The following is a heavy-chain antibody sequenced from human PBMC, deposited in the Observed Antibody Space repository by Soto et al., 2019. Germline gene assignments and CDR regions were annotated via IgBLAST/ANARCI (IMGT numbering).Heavy chain of an antibody. Sequence: PVGSLRLSCAASGFTFSSHAMNWVRQAPGKGLEWVSAISGSADDIYYADSVKGRFTISRDTSTNTVFLQMNSLRAEDTALYYCAKKRSGSWSMGCFDSWGQGTQVTVSS. CDR3: AKKRSGSWSMGCFDS. V-gene: IGHV3-23*01. CDR1: GFTFSSHA. J-gene: IGHJ4*02. CDR2: ISGSADDI. D-gene: IGHD2-8*01.